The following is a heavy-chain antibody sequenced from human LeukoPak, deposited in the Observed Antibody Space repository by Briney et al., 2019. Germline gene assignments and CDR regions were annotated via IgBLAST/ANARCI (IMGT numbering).Heavy chain of an antibody. Sequence: GGSLRLSCAASGFTVSSNYMRWVRQAPGKGLEWVSVIYSGGSTYYADSVKGRFTISRHNSKNTLYLQMNSLRAEDTAVYYCARMRGYGDYASRWFDPWGQGTLVTVSS. V-gene: IGHV3-53*04. D-gene: IGHD4-17*01. CDR2: IYSGGST. CDR1: GFTVSSNY. CDR3: ARMRGYGDYASRWFDP. J-gene: IGHJ5*02.